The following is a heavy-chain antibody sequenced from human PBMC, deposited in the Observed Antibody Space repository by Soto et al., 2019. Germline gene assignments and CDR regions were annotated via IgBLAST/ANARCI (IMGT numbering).Heavy chain of an antibody. CDR2: ISYDGSNK. V-gene: IGHV3-30*18. D-gene: IGHD3-10*01. CDR1: GFTFSSYG. CDR3: AKGGYGLKFDY. Sequence: GGSLRLSCAASGFTFSSYGMHWVRQAPGKGLEWVAVISYDGSNKYYADSVKGRFTISRDNSKNTLYLQMNSLRAEDTAVYYCAKGGYGLKFDYCGQGTLLTVSS. J-gene: IGHJ4*02.